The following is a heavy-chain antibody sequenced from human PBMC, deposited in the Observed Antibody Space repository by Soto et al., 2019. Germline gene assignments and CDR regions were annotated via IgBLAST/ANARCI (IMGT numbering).Heavy chain of an antibody. Sequence: SETLSLTCIVSGASISNSYWNWIRQPPGRGLEWIGSIYYSGSTNYNPSLRSRVTISLDTSKNQFSLSLTSVTAADTAVYYCATSYDGGWLVGYWGQGTLVTVSS. D-gene: IGHD6-19*01. V-gene: IGHV4-59*12. CDR3: ATSYDGGWLVGY. J-gene: IGHJ4*02. CDR1: GASISNSY. CDR2: IYYSGST.